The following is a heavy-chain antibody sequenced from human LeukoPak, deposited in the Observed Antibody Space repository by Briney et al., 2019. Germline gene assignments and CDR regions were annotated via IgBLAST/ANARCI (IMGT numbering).Heavy chain of an antibody. CDR3: ARGFTMVRGVIGTRIYYFDY. CDR2: ISSSSSYI. D-gene: IGHD3-10*01. Sequence: DPGGSLRLSCAASGFTFSSYSMNWVRQAPGKGLEWVSSISSSSSYIYYADSVKGRFTISRDNAKNSLYLQMNSLRAEDTAVYYCARGFTMVRGVIGTRIYYFDYWGQGTLVTVSS. V-gene: IGHV3-21*01. J-gene: IGHJ4*02. CDR1: GFTFSSYS.